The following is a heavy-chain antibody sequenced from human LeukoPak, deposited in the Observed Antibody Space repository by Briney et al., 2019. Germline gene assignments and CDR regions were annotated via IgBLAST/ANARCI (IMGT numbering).Heavy chain of an antibody. CDR2: IYYSGST. J-gene: IGHJ3*02. CDR1: GGSISSGGYY. V-gene: IGHV4-31*03. CDR3: ARVTYSSSSISVDGFDI. D-gene: IGHD6-6*01. Sequence: SETLSLTCTVSGGSISSGGYYWSWIRQHPGKGLEWIGYIYYSGSTYYNPSLKSRVTISVDTSKNQFSLKLSSVTAADTAVYYCARVTYSSSSISVDGFDIWGQGTMVTVSS.